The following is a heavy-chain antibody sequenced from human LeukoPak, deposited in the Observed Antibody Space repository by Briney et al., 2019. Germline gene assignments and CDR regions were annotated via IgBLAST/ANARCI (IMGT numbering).Heavy chain of an antibody. CDR1: GGSISSSSYY. Sequence: SETLSLTCTVSGGSISSSSYYWGWIRQPPGKGLEWIGSIYYSGSTYYNPSLKSRVTISVDTSKNQFSLKLSSVTAADTAVYYCARMAAAAGTRSFDYWGQGTLVTVSS. CDR2: IYYSGST. V-gene: IGHV4-39*01. J-gene: IGHJ4*02. D-gene: IGHD6-13*01. CDR3: ARMAAAAGTRSFDY.